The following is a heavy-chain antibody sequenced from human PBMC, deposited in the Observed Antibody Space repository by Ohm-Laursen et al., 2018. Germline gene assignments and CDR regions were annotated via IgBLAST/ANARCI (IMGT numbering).Heavy chain of an antibody. CDR3: ARGPGYSSGWLVY. Sequence: GASVKVSCKASGYTFTGYYMHWVRQAPGQGLEWMGWINPNSGGTNYAEKFQGRVTMTRDTPITTVHMDLSGLRSDDTAVYYCARGPGYSSGWLVYWGQGSLVTVSS. CDR1: GYTFTGYY. D-gene: IGHD6-19*01. V-gene: IGHV1-2*02. J-gene: IGHJ4*02. CDR2: INPNSGGT.